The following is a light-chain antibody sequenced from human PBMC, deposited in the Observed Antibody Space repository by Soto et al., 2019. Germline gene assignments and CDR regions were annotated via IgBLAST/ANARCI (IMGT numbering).Light chain of an antibody. CDR3: QQYNVWPLT. Sequence: EIVMTQSPVTLSVSPGDRGTLSCRASQSVNSNLAWYQHKPGQTPKLLIYVASTRATGIPARFSGSGSGTEFTLTISSLQSEDFAVYYCQQYNVWPLTFGGGTKVEFK. CDR1: QSVNSN. V-gene: IGKV3-15*01. CDR2: VAS. J-gene: IGKJ4*01.